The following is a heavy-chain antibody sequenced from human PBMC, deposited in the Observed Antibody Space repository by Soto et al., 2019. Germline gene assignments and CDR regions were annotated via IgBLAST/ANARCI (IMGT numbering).Heavy chain of an antibody. CDR3: ARHLGYCSGGSCYSYYYYGMDV. CDR1: GGSISSGGYY. CDR2: IYYSGST. D-gene: IGHD2-15*01. Sequence: SETLSITCTVSGGSISSGGYYWSWIRQHPGKGLEWIGYIYYSGSTYYNPSLKSRVTISVDTSKNQFSLKLSSVTAADTAVYYCARHLGYCSGGSCYSYYYYGMDVWGQGTTVTVSS. J-gene: IGHJ6*02. V-gene: IGHV4-31*03.